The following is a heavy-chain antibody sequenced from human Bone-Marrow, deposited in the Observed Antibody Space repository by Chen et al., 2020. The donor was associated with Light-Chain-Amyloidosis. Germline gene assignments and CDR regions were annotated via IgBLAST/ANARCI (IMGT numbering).Heavy chain of an antibody. Sequence: EVQLVESGGGLVQPGGSLRLSCAASGFTFSSYEMNWVRQAPGKGLEWVSYISSSGSTIYYADSVKGRFTISRDNAKNPLYLQMNSLRAEDTAVYYCARVGFYNWNVHNAFDIWGQGTMVTVSS. D-gene: IGHD1-1*01. CDR3: ARVGFYNWNVHNAFDI. J-gene: IGHJ3*02. V-gene: IGHV3-48*03. CDR1: GFTFSSYE. CDR2: ISSSGSTI.